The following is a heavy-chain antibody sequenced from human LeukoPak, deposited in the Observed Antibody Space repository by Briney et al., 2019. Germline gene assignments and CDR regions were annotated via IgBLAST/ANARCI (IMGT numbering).Heavy chain of an antibody. Sequence: PSETLSLTCTVSGGSISSSSYYWGWIRQPPGKGLEWIGRIYTSGSTNYNPSLKSRVTISVDTSKNQFSLKLSSVTAADTAVYYCARDYPTGTDYYYYYMDVWGKGTTVTVSS. CDR1: GGSISSSSYY. V-gene: IGHV4-39*07. J-gene: IGHJ6*03. CDR3: ARDYPTGTDYYYYYMDV. CDR2: IYTSGST. D-gene: IGHD1-14*01.